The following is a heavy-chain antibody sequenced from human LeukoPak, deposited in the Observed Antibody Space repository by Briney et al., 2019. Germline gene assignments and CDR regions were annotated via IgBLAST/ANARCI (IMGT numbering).Heavy chain of an antibody. CDR1: GVSMSRYF. CDR3: ARAFTTSPPSLDS. CDR2: IYHSGDP. D-gene: IGHD1-14*01. J-gene: IGHJ4*02. V-gene: IGHV4-59*01. Sequence: PSETLSLTCTVSGVSMSRYFWTWIRQPPGKGLEWIGYIYHSGDPSYNPSLKTRVTISVDTSKKQLSLKLNSVTAADTAVYYCARAFTTSPPSLDSWGQGALVTVSS.